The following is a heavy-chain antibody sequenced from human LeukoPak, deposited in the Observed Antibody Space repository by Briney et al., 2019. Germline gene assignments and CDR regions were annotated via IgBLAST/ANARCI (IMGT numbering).Heavy chain of an antibody. D-gene: IGHD2-21*01. V-gene: IGHV3-7*03. CDR3: TRDIVYLQLQN. J-gene: IGHJ4*02. Sequence: GGSLRLSCVASGFDFPNYWMVWVRQAPEKGLEWVASIGKDGSEKSYGDSVKGRFTISRDNARNSLYLHMSSLRVEDTAVYYCTRDIVYLQLQNWGQGALVTVSS. CDR2: IGKDGSEK. CDR1: GFDFPNYW.